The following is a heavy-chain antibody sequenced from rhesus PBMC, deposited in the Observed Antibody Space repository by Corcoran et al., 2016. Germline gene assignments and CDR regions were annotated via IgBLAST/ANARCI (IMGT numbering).Heavy chain of an antibody. V-gene: IGHV3-16*01. CDR2: IKNRADGGTP. D-gene: IGHD3-28*01. CDR3: TRGVKPRFDV. CDR1: GFTFRNYW. Sequence: EVQLVESGGGLVQPGGSLRLSCAASGFTFRNYWMSWVREAPGKGLEWVGFIKNRADGGTPAYAESVKGRFTVSRDDSKNTLYLQMNSLKFEDTAVYYCTRGVKPRFDVWGPGVLVTVSS. J-gene: IGHJ5-1*01.